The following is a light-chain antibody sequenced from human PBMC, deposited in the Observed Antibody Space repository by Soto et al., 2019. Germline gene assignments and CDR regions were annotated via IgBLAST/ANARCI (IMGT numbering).Light chain of an antibody. CDR1: SSDVGGYNF. V-gene: IGLV2-8*01. Sequence: QSALTQPPSASGSPGQSVTISCTGTSSDVGGYNFVSWYQQHPGKAPKLMIYGDSNRPSGVPDRFSGSKSGNAASLTVSGLQAEDEADYYCSSYAGSQNFVFGGGTKLTVL. CDR3: SSYAGSQNFV. CDR2: GDS. J-gene: IGLJ2*01.